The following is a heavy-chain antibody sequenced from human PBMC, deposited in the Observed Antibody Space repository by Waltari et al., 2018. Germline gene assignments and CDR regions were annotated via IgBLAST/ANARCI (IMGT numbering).Heavy chain of an antibody. CDR2: ISGSGNST. CDR3: AKDLSMEWELRHYYGMDV. D-gene: IGHD1-26*01. V-gene: IGHV3-23*01. CDR1: GFTFSSYA. Sequence: EVQLLESGGGLVQPGGSLRLSCAASGFTFSSYAMSWVRQAPGTGLEWVSAISGSGNSTYYADSVKGRFTISRDNSKNTLYLQMNSLRAEDTAVYYCAKDLSMEWELRHYYGMDVWGQGTTVTVSS. J-gene: IGHJ6*02.